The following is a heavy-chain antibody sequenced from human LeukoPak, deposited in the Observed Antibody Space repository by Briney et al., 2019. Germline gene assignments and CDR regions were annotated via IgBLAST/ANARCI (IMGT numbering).Heavy chain of an antibody. Sequence: SETLSLTCAVYGGSFSGYYWSWIRQPPGKGLEWIGEINHSGSTNYNPSLKSRVTISVDTSKNQVSLRLTSVTAADTAVYYCARGALRYFDWLKKDYYYMDVWGKGTTVTISS. CDR2: INHSGST. CDR1: GGSFSGYY. CDR3: ARGALRYFDWLKKDYYYMDV. D-gene: IGHD3-9*01. J-gene: IGHJ6*03. V-gene: IGHV4-34*01.